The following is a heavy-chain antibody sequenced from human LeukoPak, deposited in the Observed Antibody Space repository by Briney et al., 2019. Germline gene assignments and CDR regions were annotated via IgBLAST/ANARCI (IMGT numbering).Heavy chain of an antibody. CDR2: IASDGSST. CDR3: AREPGFCSGGTCYLFDY. J-gene: IGHJ4*02. Sequence: GGSLRLSCAASGFTFSSYWMNWVRQAPGKGLVWVSRIASDGSSTTYADSVKGRFSISRDNSKNTLYLQMSSLRAEDTAVYYCAREPGFCSGGTCYLFDYWGQGSLVTVSS. V-gene: IGHV3-74*01. D-gene: IGHD2-15*01. CDR1: GFTFSSYW.